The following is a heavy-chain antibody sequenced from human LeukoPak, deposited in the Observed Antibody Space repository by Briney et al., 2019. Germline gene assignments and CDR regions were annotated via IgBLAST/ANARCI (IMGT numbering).Heavy chain of an antibody. D-gene: IGHD6-13*01. V-gene: IGHV3-33*08. J-gene: IGHJ3*02. Sequence: GGSLRLSCAASGFTFSSYSMHWVRQAPGKGLEWVAVIWYDGSNKYYADSVKGRFTISRDNSKNTLYLQMNSLRAEDTAVYYCARDYSSSWPVGVFDIWGQGTMVTVSS. CDR2: IWYDGSNK. CDR3: ARDYSSSWPVGVFDI. CDR1: GFTFSSYS.